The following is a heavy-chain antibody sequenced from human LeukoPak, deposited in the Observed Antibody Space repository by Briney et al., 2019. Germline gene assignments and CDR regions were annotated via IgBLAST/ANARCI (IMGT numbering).Heavy chain of an antibody. CDR2: IKSKTDGGTT. CDR1: GFTFSNAW. V-gene: IGHV3-15*01. Sequence: GGSLRLSCAASGFTFSNAWMSWARQAPGKGLEWVGRIKSKTDGGTTDYAAPVKGRFTISRDDSKNTLYLQMNSLKTEDTAVYYCTTTYYDSSGSYFDYWGQGTLVTVSS. D-gene: IGHD3-22*01. CDR3: TTTYYDSSGSYFDY. J-gene: IGHJ4*02.